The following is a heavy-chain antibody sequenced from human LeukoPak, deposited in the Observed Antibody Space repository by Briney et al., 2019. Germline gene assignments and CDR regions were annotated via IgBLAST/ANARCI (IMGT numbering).Heavy chain of an antibody. CDR2: IRSSSTYI. CDR1: VFTFSNYW. CDR3: ARGPQVTGYYPS. V-gene: IGHV3-21*06. Sequence: TGGSLRLSCAASVFTFSNYWKQGVRQAPGKGVEWVSSIRSSSTYIYYADSVKGRFTISRDNANNKVNLQMNSLRAEDTAVYYCARGPQVTGYYPSWGQGTLVTVSS. J-gene: IGHJ4*02. D-gene: IGHD3-9*01.